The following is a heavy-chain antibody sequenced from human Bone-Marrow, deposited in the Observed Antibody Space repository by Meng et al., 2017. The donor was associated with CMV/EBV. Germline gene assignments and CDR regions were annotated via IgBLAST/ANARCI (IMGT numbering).Heavy chain of an antibody. D-gene: IGHD2-8*01. CDR1: GFTFSSYS. J-gene: IGHJ6*02. Sequence: GESLKISCAASGFTFSSYSMNWVRQAPGKGLEWVSSISSSSRYIYYADSVKGRFTISRDNAKNSLYLQMNSLRSEDTAVYYCAREGNIVVMGMDGWGQGTTVTVSS. CDR3: AREGNIVVMGMDG. V-gene: IGHV3-21*01. CDR2: ISSSSRYI.